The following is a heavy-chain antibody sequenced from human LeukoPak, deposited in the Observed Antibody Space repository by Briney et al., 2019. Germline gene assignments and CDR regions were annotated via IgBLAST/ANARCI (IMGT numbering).Heavy chain of an antibody. CDR2: IDPNSGGT. V-gene: IGHV1-2*02. CDR1: GYTFTGYY. CDR3: AKDLGSGSYQPSDY. D-gene: IGHD1-26*01. Sequence: ASVKLSCKTSGYTFTGYYMHWVRQAPGQGLEWMGWIDPNSGGTNYAQRFQGRVTMTRDTSISTVYMELSSLRSDDTAVYYCAKDLGSGSYQPSDYWGQGTLVTVSS. J-gene: IGHJ4*02.